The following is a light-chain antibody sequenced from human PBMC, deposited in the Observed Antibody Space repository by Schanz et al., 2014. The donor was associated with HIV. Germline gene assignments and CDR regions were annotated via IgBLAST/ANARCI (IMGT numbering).Light chain of an antibody. CDR1: SSNIGTNY. CDR2: RNN. J-gene: IGLJ3*02. Sequence: QSVLTQPPSASGTPGQRVTISCSGSSSNIGTNYVYWYQQLPGTAPKLLIYRNNYRPSGVPDRFSGSGSGTSASLAISGLQSDDEADYYCAAWDDSLNGWVFGGGTKLTVL. CDR3: AAWDDSLNGWV. V-gene: IGLV1-47*01.